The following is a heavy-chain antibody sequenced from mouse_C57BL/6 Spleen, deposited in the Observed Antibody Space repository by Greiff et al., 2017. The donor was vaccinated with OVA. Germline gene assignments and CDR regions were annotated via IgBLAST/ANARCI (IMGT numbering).Heavy chain of an antibody. CDR1: GYTFTSYW. D-gene: IGHD2-1*01. CDR3: ARNYGNSAWFAY. Sequence: QVQLQQSGAELVKPGASVKLSCKASGYTFTSYWMQWVKQRPGQGLEWIGEIDPSDSYTNYNQKFKGKATLTVDTSSSTAYMQLSSLTSEDSAVYYCARNYGNSAWFAYWGQGTLVTVSA. J-gene: IGHJ3*01. CDR2: IDPSDSYT. V-gene: IGHV1-50*01.